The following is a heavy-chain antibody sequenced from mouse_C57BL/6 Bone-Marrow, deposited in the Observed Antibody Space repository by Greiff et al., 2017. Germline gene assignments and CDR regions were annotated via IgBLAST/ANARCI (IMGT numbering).Heavy chain of an antibody. Sequence: VKLVESGPGLVQPSQSLSITCTVSGFSLTSYGVHWVRQSPGKGLEWLGVIWRGGSTDYNAAFMSRLSITKDNSKSQVFFKMNSLQADDTAIYYWAKASNYAGASMDYWGQGTSVTVSS. CDR1: GFSLTSYG. CDR3: AKASNYAGASMDY. V-gene: IGHV2-5*01. CDR2: IWRGGST. J-gene: IGHJ4*01. D-gene: IGHD2-5*01.